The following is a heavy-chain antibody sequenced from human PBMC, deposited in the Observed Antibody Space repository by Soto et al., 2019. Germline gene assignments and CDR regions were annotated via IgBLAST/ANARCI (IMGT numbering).Heavy chain of an antibody. V-gene: IGHV3-30*18. CDR2: ISYDGSNK. D-gene: IGHD3-22*01. J-gene: IGHJ4*02. Sequence: GGSLRLSCAASGFTFSSYGMHWVRQAPGKGLEWVAVISYDGSNKYYADSVKGRFTISRDNSKNTLYLQMNSLRAGDTAVYYCAKDPTLHYYDSSGYSDYWGQGTLVTVSS. CDR1: GFTFSSYG. CDR3: AKDPTLHYYDSSGYSDY.